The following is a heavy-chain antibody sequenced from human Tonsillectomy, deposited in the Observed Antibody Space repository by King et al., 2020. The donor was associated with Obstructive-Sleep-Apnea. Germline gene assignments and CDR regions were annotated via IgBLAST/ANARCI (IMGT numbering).Heavy chain of an antibody. V-gene: IGHV3-23*04. D-gene: IGHD2-2*01. CDR1: GFTFRSYA. J-gene: IGHJ6*02. Sequence: VQLVESGGGLVQPGGSLRLSCAVSGFTFRSYAMNWVRQAPGKGLEWVSTLSGSDGSTYYADSVKGRFTISRDNSTNTLYLQMNSLRVEDTAEYYCAKVSGDGGIVEVPTDKEYYYYYYDLDVWRQGTTVTVSS. CDR2: LSGSDGST. CDR3: AKVSGDGGIVEVPTDKEYYYYYYDLDV.